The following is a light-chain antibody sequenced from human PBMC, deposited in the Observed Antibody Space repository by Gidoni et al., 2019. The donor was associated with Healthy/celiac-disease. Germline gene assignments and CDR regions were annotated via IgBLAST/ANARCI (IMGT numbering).Light chain of an antibody. CDR1: QSVRSY. V-gene: IGKV3-11*01. CDR3: QQRSNWPGT. Sequence: EIVLTQSPATLSLSPGERATLPCRASQSVRSYLAWYQQKPGQAPRLLIYDASNRATGIPARFSGSGSGTDFTLTISSLEPEDFAVYYCQQRSNWPGTFGQGTKVEIK. J-gene: IGKJ1*01. CDR2: DAS.